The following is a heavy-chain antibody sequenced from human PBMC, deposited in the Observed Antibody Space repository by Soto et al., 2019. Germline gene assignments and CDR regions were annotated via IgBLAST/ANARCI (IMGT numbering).Heavy chain of an antibody. CDR2: IGYGGRT. J-gene: IGHJ5*02. V-gene: IGHV3-48*01. Sequence: EVQVVESGGALVQPGGYLRLSCAASGFSVSDYNMNWVRQAPGKGLEWISFIGYGGRTYYAGSVEGRFTIARDSGRNSLYLQMSSLRAEDTAMYYCARDPGKSSGWPIFAPWGQGTLVTVSS. D-gene: IGHD6-19*01. CDR1: GFSVSDYN. CDR3: ARDPGKSSGWPIFAP.